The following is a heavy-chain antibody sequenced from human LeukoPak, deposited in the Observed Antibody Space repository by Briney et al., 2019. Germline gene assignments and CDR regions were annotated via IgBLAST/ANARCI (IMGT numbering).Heavy chain of an antibody. D-gene: IGHD6-13*01. CDR3: ARPNRIAATGSFDY. V-gene: IGHV3-23*01. CDR2: ISGSGDAT. Sequence: PGGSLRLSCAASGFTFSDYAMSWVRQAPEKGLEWVSAISGSGDATKYADSVKGRFTISRDKSKNTLYLQINSLRAEDTAVYYCARPNRIAATGSFDYWGQGTLVTVSS. J-gene: IGHJ4*02. CDR1: GFTFSDYA.